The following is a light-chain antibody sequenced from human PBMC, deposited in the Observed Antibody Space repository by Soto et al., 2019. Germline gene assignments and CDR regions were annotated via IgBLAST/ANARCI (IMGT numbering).Light chain of an antibody. J-gene: IGLJ2*01. Sequence: SYELTQPPSVSVSPGQTASLTCSGDKLGDKYACWYQQKPGQSPVVVIYQDTKRPSGIPERFSGSNSGNTATLTISGTQAMDEADYYCQAWDSSTVIFGGGTKVTVL. CDR2: QDT. CDR1: KLGDKY. V-gene: IGLV3-1*01. CDR3: QAWDSSTVI.